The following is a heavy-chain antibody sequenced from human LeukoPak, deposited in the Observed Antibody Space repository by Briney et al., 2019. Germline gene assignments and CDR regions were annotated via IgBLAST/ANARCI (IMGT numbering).Heavy chain of an antibody. D-gene: IGHD3-10*01. J-gene: IGHJ4*02. CDR1: GYTFTSYG. Sequence: ASVKVSCKASGYTFTSYGISWVRQAPGQGLEWMGWISVYNGNTNYAQKLQGRVTMTTDTSTSTAYMELSSLRSEDTAVYYCAQIYGSGSQSFDYWGQGTLVTVSS. CDR3: AQIYGSGSQSFDY. CDR2: ISVYNGNT. V-gene: IGHV1-18*01.